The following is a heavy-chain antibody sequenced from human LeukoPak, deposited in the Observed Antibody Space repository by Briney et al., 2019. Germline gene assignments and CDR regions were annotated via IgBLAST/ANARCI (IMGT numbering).Heavy chain of an antibody. D-gene: IGHD2-21*01. J-gene: IGHJ3*02. V-gene: IGHV3-66*01. CDR1: GITVSSNY. CDR2: IYRGGSA. Sequence: GGSLRLSCAVSGITVSSNYMSWVRQAPGKGLEWVSVIYRGGSAYYADSVKGRFTISRDNSRNTLYFQMNSLRAEDTAVYYCARATLLTDYAFDIWGQGTMVTVSS. CDR3: ARATLLTDYAFDI.